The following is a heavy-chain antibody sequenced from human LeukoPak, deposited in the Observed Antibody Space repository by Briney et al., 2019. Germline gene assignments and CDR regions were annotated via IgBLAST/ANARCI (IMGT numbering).Heavy chain of an antibody. D-gene: IGHD1-20*01. Sequence: SETLSLTCTVSGYSISSGYYWGWIRQPPGKGLEWIGSLFHSGSTYYNPSLKSRVTMSVDTSKNQFSLKLSSVTAADTAVYYCARVRYNWNRDFDYWGQGTLVTVSS. J-gene: IGHJ4*02. CDR2: LFHSGST. CDR1: GYSISSGYY. CDR3: ARVRYNWNRDFDY. V-gene: IGHV4-38-2*02.